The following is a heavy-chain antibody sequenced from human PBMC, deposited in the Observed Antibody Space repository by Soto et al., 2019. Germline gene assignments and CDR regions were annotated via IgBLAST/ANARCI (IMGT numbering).Heavy chain of an antibody. J-gene: IGHJ4*02. Sequence: QVQLVESGGGVVQPGRSLRLSCAASGFIFSSYAMHWVRRAPGKGLEWMAVMSYDGSNKYYADSVKGRFTISRDNSKNTLYLQMNSLRPEDTALYYCARDGGAYWGQGTLVIVSS. D-gene: IGHD3-16*01. CDR1: GFIFSSYA. V-gene: IGHV3-30-3*01. CDR3: ARDGGAY. CDR2: MSYDGSNK.